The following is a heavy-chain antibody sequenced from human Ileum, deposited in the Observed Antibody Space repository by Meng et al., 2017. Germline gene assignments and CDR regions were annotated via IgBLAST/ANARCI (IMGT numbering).Heavy chain of an antibody. V-gene: IGHV1-3*01. Sequence: QVQLVQSVTEVKKVGASVKVSCTASGYTFRNYPLHWVRQAPGQRPEWMGWINAGNGNIKISQKFQGRITITIDTSATAYMELSSLRSEDTAVYFCARENDNWNYFDYWGQGSLVTVSS. CDR1: GYTFRNYP. J-gene: IGHJ4*02. CDR2: INAGNGNI. CDR3: ARENDNWNYFDY. D-gene: IGHD1-1*01.